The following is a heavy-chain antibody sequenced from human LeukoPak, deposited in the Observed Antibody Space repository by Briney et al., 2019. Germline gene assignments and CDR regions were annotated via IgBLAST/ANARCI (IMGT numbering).Heavy chain of an antibody. D-gene: IGHD3-22*01. J-gene: IGHJ5*02. V-gene: IGHV4-59*12. CDR3: ARGRMIVVKMVLGYWFDP. Sequence: SETLSLTCTVSGGSISSYYWSWIRQPPGKGLEWIGYIYYSGSTNYNPSLKSRVTISVDTSKNQFSLKLSSVTAADTAVYYCARGRMIVVKMVLGYWFDPWGQGTPVTVSS. CDR1: GGSISSYY. CDR2: IYYSGST.